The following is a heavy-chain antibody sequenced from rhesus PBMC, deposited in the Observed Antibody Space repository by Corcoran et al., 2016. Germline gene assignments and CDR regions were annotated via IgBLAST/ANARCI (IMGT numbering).Heavy chain of an antibody. CDR2: INRGGGST. D-gene: IGHD6-13*01. Sequence: EVQLVESGGGLAKPGGSLRLSCAASGFTFSSYWMNWVRQTPGKGLEWISAINRGGGSTYYADSVKVRFTISRDNSKSTLSLQMNSLRAEDTAVYYCARGGAAGRDWGQGVLVTVSS. CDR3: ARGGAAGRD. V-gene: IGHV3S42*01. J-gene: IGHJ4*01. CDR1: GFTFSSYW.